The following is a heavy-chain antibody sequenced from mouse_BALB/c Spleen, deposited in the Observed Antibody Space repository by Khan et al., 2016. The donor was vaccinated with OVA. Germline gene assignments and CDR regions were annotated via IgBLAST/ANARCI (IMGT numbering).Heavy chain of an antibody. Sequence: QVRLQQSGAELARPGASVKLSCKASGYTFTDYYINWVKQRTGQGLEWIGEISPGSGDIYYNEKFKGKATLTAEKSSSTAYMQLSGLTSEASAFYFFLRRNYFGYTFAYWGQGTLVTVSA. CDR2: ISPGSGDI. CDR1: GYTFTDYY. D-gene: IGHD1-2*01. CDR3: LRRNYFGYTFAY. J-gene: IGHJ3*01. V-gene: IGHV1-77*01.